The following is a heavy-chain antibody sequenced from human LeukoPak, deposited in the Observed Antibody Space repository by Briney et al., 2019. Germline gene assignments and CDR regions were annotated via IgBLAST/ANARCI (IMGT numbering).Heavy chain of an antibody. Sequence: PGGSLRLSCAASGFTFSSYAMSWVRQAPGKGLEWVSAISGSGGSTYYADSVKGRFTISRDNSKNTLYLQMNSLRAEDTAVYYCAKDGGYLYDSSEGAFDIWGQGTMVTVSS. CDR1: GFTFSSYA. D-gene: IGHD3-22*01. V-gene: IGHV3-23*01. CDR2: ISGSGGST. J-gene: IGHJ3*02. CDR3: AKDGGYLYDSSEGAFDI.